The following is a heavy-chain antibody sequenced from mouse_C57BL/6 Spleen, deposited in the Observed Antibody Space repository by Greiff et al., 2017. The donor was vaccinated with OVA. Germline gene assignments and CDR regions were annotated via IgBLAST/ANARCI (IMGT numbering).Heavy chain of an antibody. D-gene: IGHD3-1*01. V-gene: IGHV1-69*01. Sequence: QVQLQQPGAELVMPGASVKLSCKASGYTFTSYWMHWVKQRPGQGLEWIGEIDPSDSYTNYNQKFKGKSTLTVDKSSSTAYMQLSSLTSEDSAVYYCARRGNSGWFAYWGQGTLVTVSA. CDR1: GYTFTSYW. CDR2: IDPSDSYT. CDR3: ARRGNSGWFAY. J-gene: IGHJ3*01.